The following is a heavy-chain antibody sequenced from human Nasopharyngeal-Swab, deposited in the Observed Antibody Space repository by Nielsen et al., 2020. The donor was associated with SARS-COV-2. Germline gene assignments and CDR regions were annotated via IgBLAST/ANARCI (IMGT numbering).Heavy chain of an antibody. CDR1: GFTFSSYS. CDR3: ARFSGSRMVYAPYYYYYYMDV. CDR2: ISSSSSYI. Sequence: GESLKISCAASGFTFSSYSMNWVRKAPGKGLEWVSSISSSSSYIYYADSVKGRFTISRDNAKNSLYLQMNSLRAEDTAVYYCARFSGSRMVYAPYYYYYYMDVWGKGTTVTVSS. J-gene: IGHJ6*03. V-gene: IGHV3-21*01. D-gene: IGHD2-8*01.